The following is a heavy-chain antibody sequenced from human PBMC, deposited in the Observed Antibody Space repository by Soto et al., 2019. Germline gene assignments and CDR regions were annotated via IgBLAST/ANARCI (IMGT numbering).Heavy chain of an antibody. Sequence: PGESLKISCKGSGYSFTSYWIGWVRQMPGKGLEWMGIIYPGDSDTRYSPSFQGQVTISADKSISTAYLQWSSLKTEDTAVYYCTTAKALVRGVIGPYYYYGMDVWGQGTTVTVSS. J-gene: IGHJ6*02. CDR2: IYPGDSDT. V-gene: IGHV5-51*01. D-gene: IGHD3-10*01. CDR1: GYSFTSYW. CDR3: TTAKALVRGVIGPYYYYGMDV.